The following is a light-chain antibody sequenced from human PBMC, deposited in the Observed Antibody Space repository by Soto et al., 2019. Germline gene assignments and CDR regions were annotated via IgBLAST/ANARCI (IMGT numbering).Light chain of an antibody. Sequence: DIQMTQSPSTLSASVGDRVTITGRASQSVRSWLAWYQQKPGRAPKFLIYDASSLESGVPSRFSGSGSGTEFTLTISCLQSEDFATYYCQQYYSFPPTFGGGTKVDIK. CDR1: QSVRSW. J-gene: IGKJ4*02. CDR2: DAS. V-gene: IGKV1-5*01. CDR3: QQYYSFPPT.